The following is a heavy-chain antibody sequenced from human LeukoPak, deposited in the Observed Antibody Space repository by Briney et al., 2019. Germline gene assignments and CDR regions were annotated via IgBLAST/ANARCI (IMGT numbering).Heavy chain of an antibody. D-gene: IGHD3-22*01. J-gene: IGHJ4*02. Sequence: ASVKVSCKASGYTFTGYYMHWLRQAPGQGLEWMGWINPNSGGTNYAERFQGRVTMTSDTSISTAYMELTRLRSDDTAVYYCARGRIGYYLDYWGQGTLVPVSS. CDR1: GYTFTGYY. V-gene: IGHV1-2*02. CDR2: INPNSGGT. CDR3: ARGRIGYYLDY.